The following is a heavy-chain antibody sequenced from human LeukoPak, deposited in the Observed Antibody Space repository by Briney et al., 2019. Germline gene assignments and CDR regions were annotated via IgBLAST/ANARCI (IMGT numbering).Heavy chain of an antibody. Sequence: GGSLRLSCAASGFTFSSYAMHWVRQAPGKGLEWVAVISYDGSNKYCADSVKGRFTISRDNSKNTLYLQMNSLRAEDTAVYYCARDGFLEWLHLDCWGQGTLVTVSS. D-gene: IGHD3-3*01. CDR3: ARDGFLEWLHLDC. J-gene: IGHJ4*02. V-gene: IGHV3-30-3*01. CDR1: GFTFSSYA. CDR2: ISYDGSNK.